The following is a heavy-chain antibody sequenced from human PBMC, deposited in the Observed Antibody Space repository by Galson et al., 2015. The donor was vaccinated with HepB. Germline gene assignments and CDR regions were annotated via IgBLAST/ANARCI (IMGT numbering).Heavy chain of an antibody. J-gene: IGHJ3*02. CDR1: GYTLTELS. Sequence: SVKVSCKVSGYTLTELSMHWVRQAPGKGLEWMGGFDPEDGETIYAQKFQGRVTMTEDTSTDTAYMELSSLRSEDTAVYYCATDHGELSGAFDIWGQGTMVTVSS. CDR3: ATDHGELSGAFDI. D-gene: IGHD3-10*01. V-gene: IGHV1-24*01. CDR2: FDPEDGET.